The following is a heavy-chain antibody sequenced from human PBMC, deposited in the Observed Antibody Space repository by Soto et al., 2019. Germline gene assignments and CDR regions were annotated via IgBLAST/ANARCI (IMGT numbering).Heavy chain of an antibody. CDR1: GLTFSRYA. D-gene: IGHD6-19*01. J-gene: IGHJ4*02. CDR2: ISYDGSNK. CDR3: AREENIAVVPDY. Sequence: QVQLVESGGSLVKPGRSLRLSCAASGLTFSRYAIHWVRQATGKGLEWVEVISYDGSNKYYADSVKGRFTISRDNSKNTLYLQMNSLRAEDTAVYYCAREENIAVVPDYWGQGTLVTVSS. V-gene: IGHV3-30-3*01.